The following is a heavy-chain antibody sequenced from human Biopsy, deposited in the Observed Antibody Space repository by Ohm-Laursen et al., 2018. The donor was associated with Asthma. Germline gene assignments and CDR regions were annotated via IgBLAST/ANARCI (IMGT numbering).Heavy chain of an antibody. CDR3: AKSADYYDSTDYLDF. J-gene: IGHJ4*01. CDR1: GFSFDDCA. Sequence: SLRLSCTASGFSFDDCAMHWVRQAPGKGLEWVSSISWNSGSIDYAVSVKGRFTISRDNAKNSPYLQMQSLRPEDTAFYYCAKSADYYDSTDYLDFWGRGTLVTVSS. V-gene: IGHV3-9*01. CDR2: ISWNSGSI. D-gene: IGHD3-22*01.